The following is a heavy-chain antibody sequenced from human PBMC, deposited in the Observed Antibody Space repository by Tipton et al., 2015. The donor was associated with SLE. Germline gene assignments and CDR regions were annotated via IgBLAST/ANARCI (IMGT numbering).Heavy chain of an antibody. CDR2: IEDNGSS. D-gene: IGHD2-15*01. J-gene: IGHJ4*02. CDR3: AREKVAPSGLSYFDY. CDR1: GGSISSYY. Sequence: TLSLTCTVSGGSISSYYWSWIRQPPGMGLEWIGYIEDNGSSDYNPSLKSRVTMSVDTSKNKFSLNLRSVSAADTATYYCAREKVAPSGLSYFDYWGQGTLVTVSS. V-gene: IGHV4-59*12.